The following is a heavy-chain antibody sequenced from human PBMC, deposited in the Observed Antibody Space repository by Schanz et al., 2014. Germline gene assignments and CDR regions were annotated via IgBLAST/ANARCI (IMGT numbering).Heavy chain of an antibody. CDR2: INGNGGIT. V-gene: IGHV3-23*01. CDR3: VKDPDKYNWNDVEGMDV. J-gene: IGHJ6*01. Sequence: EVQLLESGGTVVQPGGSLRVSCAASGFVFRTFAMYWVRQAPGKGLEWVSAINGNGGITYYADPVKGRFTISRDNSKNTLYLQMKSLRVEDTAVYYCVKDPDKYNWNDVEGMDVWGPGTTVTVSA. D-gene: IGHD1-1*01. CDR1: GFVFRTFA.